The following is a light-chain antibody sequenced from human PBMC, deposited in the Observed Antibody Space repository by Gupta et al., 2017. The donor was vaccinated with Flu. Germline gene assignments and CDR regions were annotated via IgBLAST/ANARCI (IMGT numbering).Light chain of an antibody. J-gene: IGLJ2*01. CDR1: LSDVDGYTF. V-gene: IGLV2-14*03. CDR2: EVS. CDR3: SSDTTISPRI. Sequence: TLSDVDGYTFVSWHQQHPGKAPKLIIYEVSRRPSGVSSRFSGSIAGNTASLTISGLQAEDEADYYCSSDTTISPRIFGGGTKVTVL.